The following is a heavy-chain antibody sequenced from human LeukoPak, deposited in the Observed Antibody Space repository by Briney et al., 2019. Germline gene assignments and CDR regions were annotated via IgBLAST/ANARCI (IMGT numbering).Heavy chain of an antibody. CDR3: AKGKDSVAGATNDY. J-gene: IGHJ4*02. V-gene: IGHV3-21*01. CDR1: GFTFSSYS. D-gene: IGHD6-19*01. Sequence: PGRSLRLSCAVSGFTFSSYSMSWVRQAPGKGLEWVLSISSSGTYKYYADSVKGRFTISRDNAKNSLYLQMNSLRAEDTAVYYCAKGKDSVAGATNDYWGQGTLVTVSS. CDR2: ISSSGTYK.